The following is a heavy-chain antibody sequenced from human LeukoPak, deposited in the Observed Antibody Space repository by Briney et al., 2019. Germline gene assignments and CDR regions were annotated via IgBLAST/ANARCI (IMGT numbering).Heavy chain of an antibody. J-gene: IGHJ4*02. CDR1: GFTFSSYA. CDR3: ANLPDYYDSSGYYYWDDY. Sequence: GGSLRLSCAASGFTFSSYAMSWVRQAPGKGLEWVSAISGSGGSTYYADSVKGRFTISGDNSKNTLYLQMNSLRAEDTAVYYCANLPDYYDSSGYYYWDDYWGQGTLVTVSS. CDR2: ISGSGGST. V-gene: IGHV3-23*01. D-gene: IGHD3-22*01.